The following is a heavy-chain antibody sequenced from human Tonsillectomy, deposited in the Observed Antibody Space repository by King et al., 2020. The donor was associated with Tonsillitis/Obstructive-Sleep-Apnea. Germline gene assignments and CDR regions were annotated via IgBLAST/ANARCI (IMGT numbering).Heavy chain of an antibody. Sequence: VQLVESGGGVVQPGRSLRLSCAASGFTFSSYAMHWVRQAPGKGLEWGAVISYDGSNKYYADSVKGRFTISRDNSKNTLYLQMNSLRAEDTAVYYCARDPDSYGIDYFYYWGQGTLVTVSS. CDR3: ARDPDSYGIDYFYY. D-gene: IGHD5-24*01. J-gene: IGHJ4*02. CDR1: GFTFSSYA. V-gene: IGHV3-30*04. CDR2: ISYDGSNK.